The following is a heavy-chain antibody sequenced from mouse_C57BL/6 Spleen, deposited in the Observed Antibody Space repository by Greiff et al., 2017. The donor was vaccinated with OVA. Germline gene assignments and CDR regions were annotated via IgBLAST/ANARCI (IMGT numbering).Heavy chain of an antibody. D-gene: IGHD1-1*01. CDR2: IYPGDGDT. CDR1: GYAFSSYW. CDR3: ARWGTTVHAMDY. V-gene: IGHV1-80*01. Sequence: QQSGAELVKPGASVKISCKASGYAFSSYWMNWVKQRPGKGLEWIGQIYPGDGDTNYNGKFKGKATLTADKSSSTAYMQLSSLTSEDSAVYFCARWGTTVHAMDYWGQGTSVTVSS. J-gene: IGHJ4*01.